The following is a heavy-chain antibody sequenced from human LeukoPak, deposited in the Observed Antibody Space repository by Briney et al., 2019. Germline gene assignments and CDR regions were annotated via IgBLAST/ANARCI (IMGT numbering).Heavy chain of an antibody. D-gene: IGHD6-13*01. Sequence: SQTLSLTCTVSGGSISRGDYYWSWIRQPPGKGLEWIGYIYYSGSTYYNPSLKSRVTISVDTSKNQFSLKLSSVTAADTAVYYCARGTVAAAVDYWGQGTLVTVSS. CDR3: ARGTVAAAVDY. CDR1: GGSISRGDYY. V-gene: IGHV4-30-4*01. CDR2: IYYSGST. J-gene: IGHJ4*02.